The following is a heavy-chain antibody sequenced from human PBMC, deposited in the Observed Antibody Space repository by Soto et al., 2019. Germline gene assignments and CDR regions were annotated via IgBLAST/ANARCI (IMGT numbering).Heavy chain of an antibody. Sequence: SVKVSCKASGGTFSSYAISWVRQAPGQGLEWMGGIIPIFGTANYAQKFQGGVTITRDTSASTAYMELSSLRSEDTAVYYCARRGLFLAVVPAASGPYGMDVWGQGTTVTVSS. CDR2: IIPIFGTA. CDR1: GGTFSSYA. CDR3: ARRGLFLAVVPAASGPYGMDV. D-gene: IGHD2-2*01. V-gene: IGHV1-69*05. J-gene: IGHJ6*02.